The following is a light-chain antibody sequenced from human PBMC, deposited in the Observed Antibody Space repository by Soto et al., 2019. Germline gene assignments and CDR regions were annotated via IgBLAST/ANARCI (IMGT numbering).Light chain of an antibody. CDR1: QRISAKH. J-gene: IGKJ2*01. CDR2: GAS. CDR3: QHFGTSPPYT. V-gene: IGKV3-20*01. Sequence: EIVLTQSPGLLYSSPGETAALYCRASQRISAKHLAWYQLSPGQSPRRLLYGASGRATRVPGGFSGSGSGTEFTLTISRLEPVDFVGCYCQHFGTSPPYTFCQGPKLEI.